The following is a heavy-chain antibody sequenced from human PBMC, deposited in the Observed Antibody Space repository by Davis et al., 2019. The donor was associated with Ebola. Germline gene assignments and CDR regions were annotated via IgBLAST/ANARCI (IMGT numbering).Heavy chain of an antibody. CDR2: ISAYNGNT. CDR1: GGTFSSYA. CDR3: ARDLGWFGELLSYYFDY. Sequence: ASVKVSCKASGGTFSSYAISWVRQAPGQGLEWMGWISAYNGNTNYAQKLQGRVTMTTDTSTSTAYMELRSLRSDDTAVYYCARDLGWFGELLSYYFDYWGQGTLVTVSS. D-gene: IGHD3-10*01. V-gene: IGHV1-18*01. J-gene: IGHJ4*02.